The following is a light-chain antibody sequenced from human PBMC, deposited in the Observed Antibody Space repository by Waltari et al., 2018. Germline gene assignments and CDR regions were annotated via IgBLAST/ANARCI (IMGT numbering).Light chain of an antibody. Sequence: QTVVTQEPSFSVSPGGTVTLTCGLSSGSVSTSYYPSWYQQTPGQAPRTLIYSTNTRSSVVPDRFAGSILGNKAALTITGAHADDESYYYRVLYMGGGIWVFGGGTKLTVL. CDR3: VLYMGGGIWV. CDR1: SGSVSTSYY. J-gene: IGLJ3*02. CDR2: STN. V-gene: IGLV8-61*01.